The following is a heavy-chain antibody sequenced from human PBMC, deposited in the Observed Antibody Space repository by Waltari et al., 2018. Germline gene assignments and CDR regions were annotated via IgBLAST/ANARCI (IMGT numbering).Heavy chain of an antibody. CDR1: GYTFPAYY. J-gene: IGHJ3*02. D-gene: IGHD2-2*01. Sequence: QVQLVQSGAEVKRPGASVKVSCKTSGYTFPAYYLPWVRQAPGEGLEWMGWVNPDTGGTYCAQKFQDRVTMTRDTSTSTAYMDLNRLTSDDTAVYFCASYSSSFFPLDAFQIWGQGTMVTVSS. CDR2: VNPDTGGT. V-gene: IGHV1-2*02. CDR3: ASYSSSFFPLDAFQI.